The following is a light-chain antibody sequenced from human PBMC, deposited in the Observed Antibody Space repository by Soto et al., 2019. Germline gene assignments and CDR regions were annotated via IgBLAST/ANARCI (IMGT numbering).Light chain of an antibody. V-gene: IGLV2-23*01. Sequence: QSALTQPASVSGSPGQSITISCTGTSSDVGSYNLVSWYQQHPGKAPKLMIYEDSKRPSGVSNRFFGSKSVNTASLTISGLQAEDEADYFCCSYARGSTLVFGGGTKLTVL. J-gene: IGLJ3*02. CDR2: EDS. CDR3: CSYARGSTLV. CDR1: SSDVGSYNL.